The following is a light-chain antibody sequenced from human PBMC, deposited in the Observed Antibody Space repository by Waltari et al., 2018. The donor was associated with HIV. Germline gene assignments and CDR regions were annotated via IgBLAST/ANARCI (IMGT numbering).Light chain of an antibody. Sequence: EIVLTQSPGTLSLSPGERATLSCRASQSVTNNYLAWYQQKPGQAPRVLIYGVSSRATGIPDRFSGSGSGTEFTLTISRLEPEDFAVYYCQQYSGSPRTFGQGTKVEFK. V-gene: IGKV3-20*01. CDR1: QSVTNNY. J-gene: IGKJ1*01. CDR2: GVS. CDR3: QQYSGSPRT.